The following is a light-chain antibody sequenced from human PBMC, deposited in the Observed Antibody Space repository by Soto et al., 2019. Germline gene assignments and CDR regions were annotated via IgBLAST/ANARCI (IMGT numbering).Light chain of an antibody. Sequence: EIMLTQSPGTLSLSPGERATLSCRASQSVSSSSYLAWYQQRPGQAPRLLIYGASSRATGIPDRFSGSGSGTDFTLTNNRLEPEYFAVYYCQQYGSSPPITFGPGTRLEIK. J-gene: IGKJ5*01. CDR1: QSVSSSSY. CDR2: GAS. CDR3: QQYGSSPPIT. V-gene: IGKV3-20*01.